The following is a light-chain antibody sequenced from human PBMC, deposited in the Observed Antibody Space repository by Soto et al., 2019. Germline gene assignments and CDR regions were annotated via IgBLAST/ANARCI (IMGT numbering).Light chain of an antibody. Sequence: EIVMTQSPATLSVSPGERATLSCRAGQSVSSDLAWYQRKPGQAPRLLIYGASTRAAGAPARFSGSGSGTEFTLTISSLQSEDFAVYYCQQRSNLPWTFGQGTKVDIK. CDR3: QQRSNLPWT. CDR2: GAS. J-gene: IGKJ1*01. CDR1: QSVSSD. V-gene: IGKV3-15*01.